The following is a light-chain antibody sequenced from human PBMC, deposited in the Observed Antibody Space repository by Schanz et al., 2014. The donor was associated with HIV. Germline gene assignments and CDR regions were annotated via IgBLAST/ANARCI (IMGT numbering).Light chain of an antibody. CDR3: HSSDGLSLGF. V-gene: IGLV6-57*04. CDR2: AND. J-gene: IGLJ2*01. CDR1: SGSIASDS. Sequence: NFMLTQPHSVSESPGKTVIISCTRSSGSIASDSVQWYQLRPGSAPILVIRANDQRPFDVPDRFSGSIDRSSNSASLIISRLETEDEADYFCHSSDGLSLGFFGGGTKLTVL.